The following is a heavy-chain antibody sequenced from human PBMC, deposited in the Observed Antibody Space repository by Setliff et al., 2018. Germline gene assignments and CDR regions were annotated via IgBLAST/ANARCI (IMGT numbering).Heavy chain of an antibody. CDR2: FDPEDGET. J-gene: IGHJ6*03. D-gene: IGHD3-22*01. Sequence: ASVKVSCKVSGYTLTELSMHWVRQAPGKGLEWMGGFDPEDGETIYAQKFQGRVTMTEDTSTDTAYMELSSLRSEDTAVYYCATAADFNYYDSSDSGTHYYYYYMDVWGKGTTGTVSS. CDR1: GYTLTELS. V-gene: IGHV1-24*01. CDR3: ATAADFNYYDSSDSGTHYYYYYMDV.